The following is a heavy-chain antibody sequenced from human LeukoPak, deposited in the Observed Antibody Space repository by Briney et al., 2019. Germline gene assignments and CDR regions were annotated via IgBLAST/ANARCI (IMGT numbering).Heavy chain of an antibody. CDR2: IRNDGSNK. Sequence: GGSLRLSCAASGFTFISYGMHWVRQAPGKGLEWVTFIRNDGSNKYYADSVKGRFIISRDNSKNTLYLQMNSLRAEDTAVYYCAELGITMIGGVWGKGTTVTISS. V-gene: IGHV3-30*02. J-gene: IGHJ6*04. D-gene: IGHD3-10*02. CDR3: AELGITMIGGV. CDR1: GFTFISYG.